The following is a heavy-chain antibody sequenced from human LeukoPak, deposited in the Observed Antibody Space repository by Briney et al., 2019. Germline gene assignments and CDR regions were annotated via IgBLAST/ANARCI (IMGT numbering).Heavy chain of an antibody. Sequence: QPGGSLRLSCSASGFTFTSYGMHWVRQAPGKGLEWVAIITYDGYYKYYSDSVKGRFTISSDTSKNTLYLQMNSLRAEDTAVYYSARDISPVVRASPMGYWGQGTTVTVSS. CDR1: GFTFTSYG. D-gene: IGHD3-10*01. CDR2: ITYDGYYK. V-gene: IGHV3-30*03. J-gene: IGHJ6*02. CDR3: ARDISPVVRASPMGY.